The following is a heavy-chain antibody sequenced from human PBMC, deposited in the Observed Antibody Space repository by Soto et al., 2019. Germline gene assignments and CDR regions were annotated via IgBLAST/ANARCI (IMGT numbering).Heavy chain of an antibody. J-gene: IGHJ6*02. D-gene: IGHD6-13*01. CDR3: ARRGIAAAGTGYYYYYGMDV. CDR2: IYYSGST. CDR1: GGSISSSSYY. Sequence: SETLSLTCTVSGGSISSSSYYWGWLRQPPGKGLEWIGSIYYSGSTYYNPSLKSRVTISVDTSKNQFSLKLSSVTAADTAVYYCARRGIAAAGTGYYYYYGMDVWGQGTTVTVSS. V-gene: IGHV4-39*01.